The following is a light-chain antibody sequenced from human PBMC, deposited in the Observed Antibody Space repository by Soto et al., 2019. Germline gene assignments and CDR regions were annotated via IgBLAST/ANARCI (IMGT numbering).Light chain of an antibody. CDR3: MQALQTPRT. Sequence: DIVMTQSPLSLPVTPGEPASISCRSSQSLLHSNGYNYWDWYLQKPGQSPQLLIYLGSNRASGVADRFSGSGSGTDFTLKISRVEADDVGVYYCMQALQTPRTFGQGTKVEIK. V-gene: IGKV2-28*01. CDR2: LGS. CDR1: QSLLHSNGYNY. J-gene: IGKJ1*01.